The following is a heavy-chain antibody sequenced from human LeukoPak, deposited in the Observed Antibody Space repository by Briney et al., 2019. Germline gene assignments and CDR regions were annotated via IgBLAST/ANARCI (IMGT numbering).Heavy chain of an antibody. CDR1: GGSTSSYY. CDR2: ISDSGST. D-gene: IGHD6-19*01. V-gene: IGHV4-59*08. Sequence: KPSETLSLTCSVSGGSTSSYYWSWIRQPPGTGLEWIGYISDSGSTNYNPSLKSRVTMSVDTSRNQFSLKLSSVTAADTAVYYCATIAAYGGGWYTIAYWGQGTLVTVSS. J-gene: IGHJ4*02. CDR3: ATIAAYGGGWYTIAY.